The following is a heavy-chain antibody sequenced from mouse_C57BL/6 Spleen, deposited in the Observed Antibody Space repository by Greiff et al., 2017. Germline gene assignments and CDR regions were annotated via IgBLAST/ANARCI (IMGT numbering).Heavy chain of an antibody. J-gene: IGHJ3*01. Sequence: VQLQQPGAELVRPGSSVKLSCKASGYTFTSYWMDWVKQRPGQGLEWIGNIYPSDSETHYNQKFKDKATLTVDKSSSTAYMQLSSLTSEDSAVYYCAKHSSGYDWFAYWGQGTLVTVSA. CDR2: IYPSDSET. D-gene: IGHD3-2*02. V-gene: IGHV1-61*01. CDR3: AKHSSGYDWFAY. CDR1: GYTFTSYW.